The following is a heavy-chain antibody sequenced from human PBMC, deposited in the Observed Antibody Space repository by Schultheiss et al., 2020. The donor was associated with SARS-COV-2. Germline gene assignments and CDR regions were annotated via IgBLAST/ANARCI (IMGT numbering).Heavy chain of an antibody. CDR1: GGSISSSSYY. V-gene: IGHV4-39*07. Sequence: SQTLPLTCTVSGGSISSSSYYWSWIRQPPGKGLEWIGEINHSGSTNYNPSLKSRVTISVDTSKNQFSLKLSSVTAADTAVYYCARDNWNGNVDAFDIWGQGTMVTVSS. CDR2: INHSGST. D-gene: IGHD1-1*01. CDR3: ARDNWNGNVDAFDI. J-gene: IGHJ3*02.